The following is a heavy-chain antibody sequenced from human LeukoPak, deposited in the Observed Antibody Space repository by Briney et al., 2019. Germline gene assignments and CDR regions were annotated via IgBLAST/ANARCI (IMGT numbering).Heavy chain of an antibody. D-gene: IGHD1-7*01. CDR1: GFTFDDYA. V-gene: IGHV3-43*02. Sequence: TGGSLRLSCAASGFTFDDYAMHWVRQAPGKGLEWVSLISGDGGSTYYADSVKGRFTISRDNSKNSLYLQMNSLRAEDTALYYCARGGTGATRDDTFDMWGQGTTVTVSS. J-gene: IGHJ3*02. CDR2: ISGDGGST. CDR3: ARGGTGATRDDTFDM.